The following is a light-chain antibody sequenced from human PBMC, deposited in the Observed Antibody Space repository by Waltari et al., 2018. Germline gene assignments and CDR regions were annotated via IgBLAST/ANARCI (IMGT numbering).Light chain of an antibody. CDR1: QSVSRA. J-gene: IGKJ1*01. CDR3: QHYLRLPVT. Sequence: EIVLTQSPGTLSLSLGETATVSCRASQSVSRALAWYQQKPGQAPRLLIYGASTRATGIPDMFSGRGSGTDFSLTISRLEPDDFAVYYCQHYLRLPVTFGQGTTVEI. V-gene: IGKV3-20*01. CDR2: GAS.